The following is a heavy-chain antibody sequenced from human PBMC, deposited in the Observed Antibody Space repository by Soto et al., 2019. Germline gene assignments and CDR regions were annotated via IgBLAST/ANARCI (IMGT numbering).Heavy chain of an antibody. J-gene: IGHJ6*02. Sequence: EVQLVESGGGLVQPGGSLKLSCAASGLTFSDSAIHWVRQASGKGLEWVGRIRSKTNNYATTYAASVKGRFTISRDDSKNTAYLQMNSLKTEDTAVYYGTRPKNGLRFYSYNGIDVWGQGTTVTVSS. CDR1: GLTFSDSA. D-gene: IGHD5-12*01. V-gene: IGHV3-73*02. CDR3: TRPKNGLRFYSYNGIDV. CDR2: IRSKTNNYAT.